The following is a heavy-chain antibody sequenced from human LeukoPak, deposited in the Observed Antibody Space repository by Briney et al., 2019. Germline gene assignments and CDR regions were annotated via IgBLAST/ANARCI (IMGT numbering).Heavy chain of an antibody. V-gene: IGHV4-59*01. J-gene: IGHJ3*02. Sequence: SETLSLTCIVSGGSISSYYWSWIRQPPGKGLEWIGYIYYSGSTNYNPSLKSRVTISVDTSKNQFSLKLSSVTAADTAVYYCARERYSGHAFDIWGQGTMVTVSS. CDR2: IYYSGST. CDR1: GGSISSYY. D-gene: IGHD5-12*01. CDR3: ARERYSGHAFDI.